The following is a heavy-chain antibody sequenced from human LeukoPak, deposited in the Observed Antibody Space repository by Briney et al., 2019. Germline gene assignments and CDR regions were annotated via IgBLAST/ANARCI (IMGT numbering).Heavy chain of an antibody. CDR3: AREDGTLHYYYYGMDV. Sequence: ASVKVSCKASGGTFSSYAISWVRQAPGQGLEWMGIINPNGGSTNYAQKFRGRVTMTRDTSTSTVYMELSSLRSEDTAVYYCAREDGTLHYYYYGMDVWGQGTTVTVSS. D-gene: IGHD5-24*01. J-gene: IGHJ6*02. V-gene: IGHV1-46*01. CDR2: INPNGGST. CDR1: GGTFSSYA.